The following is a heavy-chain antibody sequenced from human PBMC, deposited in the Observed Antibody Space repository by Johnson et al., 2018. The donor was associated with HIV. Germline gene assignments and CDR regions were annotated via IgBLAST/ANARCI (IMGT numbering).Heavy chain of an antibody. J-gene: IGHJ3*02. CDR3: ASGVTARAPLLI. D-gene: IGHD6-6*01. V-gene: IGHV3-30*14. CDR2: ISYDGTNT. CDR1: TFSNNA. Sequence: TFSNNAIHWVRQAPGKGLEWVAVISYDGTNTYYADSVRGRFTISRDNSRNTVSLQMIILRPKDTAMYYCASGVTARAPLLIWGQGTMVTVSS.